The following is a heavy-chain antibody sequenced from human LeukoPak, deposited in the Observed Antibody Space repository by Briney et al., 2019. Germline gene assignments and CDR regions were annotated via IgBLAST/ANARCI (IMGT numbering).Heavy chain of an antibody. CDR3: AKSGWDPWH. CDR1: GFTFSNYW. Sequence: GGSLRLSCAASGFTFSNYWMAWVRQAPGRGLEWVARINPDGSVIYYGASVTGLFTLSRDNTKNALHLQMNSLRAEDTAMYYCAKSGWDPWHWRQGNRVTVSS. D-gene: IGHD1-26*01. CDR2: INPDGSVI. V-gene: IGHV3-7*01. J-gene: IGHJ4*02.